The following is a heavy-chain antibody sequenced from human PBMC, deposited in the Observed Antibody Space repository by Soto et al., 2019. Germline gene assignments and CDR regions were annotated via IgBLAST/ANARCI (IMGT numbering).Heavy chain of an antibody. CDR1: GFTFSSYW. V-gene: IGHV3-7*01. CDR3: ARTPRTDYGDSLDY. D-gene: IGHD4-17*01. J-gene: IGHJ4*02. CDR2: IKQDGSEK. Sequence: PGGSLRLSCAASGFTFSSYWMSWVRQAPGKGLEWVANIKQDGSEKYYVDSVKGRFTISRDNAKNSLYLQMNSLRAEDTAVYYCARTPRTDYGDSLDYWGQGTLVTVSS.